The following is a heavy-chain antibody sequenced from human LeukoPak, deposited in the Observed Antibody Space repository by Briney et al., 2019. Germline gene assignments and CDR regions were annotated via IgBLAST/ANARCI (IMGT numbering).Heavy chain of an antibody. CDR2: INSDGRSK. V-gene: IGHV3-74*01. CDR1: GFTFSSYW. CDR3: ARATGCAFDI. J-gene: IGHJ3*02. D-gene: IGHD1-14*01. Sequence: GGSLRLSCAACGFTFSSYWMHWVRHAPGRGGVWVSRINSDGRSKIYGDSVKRRFPIPRDNPKNTLYLQMNTLRAEDTAVYYCARATGCAFDIWGQGTMVTVSS.